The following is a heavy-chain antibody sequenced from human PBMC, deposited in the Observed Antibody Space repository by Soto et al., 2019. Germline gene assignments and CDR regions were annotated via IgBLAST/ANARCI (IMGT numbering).Heavy chain of an antibody. Sequence: QVQLVQSGAEVKKPGASVKVSCKASGYTFTSYGISWGRQAPGQGLEGMGWISAYNGNTNYAQKLKGRVTMTTDTPTSTAYMERRSLRSDDTAVYYCARDDRQWMVDWRGAFDYWGQGTLVTVSS. CDR3: ARDDRQWMVDWRGAFDY. CDR1: GYTFTSYG. V-gene: IGHV1-18*01. CDR2: ISAYNGNT. D-gene: IGHD6-19*01. J-gene: IGHJ4*02.